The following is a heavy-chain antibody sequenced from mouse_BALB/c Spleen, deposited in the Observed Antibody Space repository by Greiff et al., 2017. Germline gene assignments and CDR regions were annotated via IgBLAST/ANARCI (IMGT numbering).Heavy chain of an antibody. V-gene: IGHV1S81*02. CDR1: GYTFTSYY. CDR2: INPSNGGT. CDR3: TRKGYLAIAMDY. Sequence: QVQLQQSGAELVKPGASVKLSCKASGYTFTSYYMYWVKQRPGQGLEWIGEINPSNGGTNFNEKFKSKATLTVDKSSSTAYMQLSSLTSEDSAVYYCTRKGYLAIAMDYWGQGTSVTVSS. J-gene: IGHJ4*01. D-gene: IGHD3-1*01.